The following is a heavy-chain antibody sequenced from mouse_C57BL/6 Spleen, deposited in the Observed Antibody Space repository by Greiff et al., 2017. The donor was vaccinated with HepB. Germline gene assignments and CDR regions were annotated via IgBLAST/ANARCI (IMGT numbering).Heavy chain of an antibody. CDR3: TRDRDYYYGSSYPSMDY. V-gene: IGHV5-9-1*02. J-gene: IGHJ4*01. CDR2: ISSGGDYI. Sequence: EVKLVESGEGLVKPGGSLKLSCAASGFTFSSYAMSWVRQTPEKRLEWVAYISSGGDYIYYADTVKGRFTISRDNARNTLYLQMRSLKSEDTAMYYCTRDRDYYYGSSYPSMDYWGQGTSVTVSS. D-gene: IGHD1-1*01. CDR1: GFTFSSYA.